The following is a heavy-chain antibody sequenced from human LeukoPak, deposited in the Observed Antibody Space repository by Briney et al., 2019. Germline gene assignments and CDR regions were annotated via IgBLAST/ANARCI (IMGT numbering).Heavy chain of an antibody. CDR1: GFTFSSYA. CDR3: VGELVDPLDY. CDR2: ISYDGSNK. J-gene: IGHJ4*02. V-gene: IGHV3-30*01. Sequence: PGRSLRLSCAASGFTFSSYAMHWVRQAPGKGLEWVAVISYDGSNKYYADSVKGRFTISRDNSKNTLYLQMNSLRAEDTAVYYCVGELVDPLDYWGQGTLVTVSS.